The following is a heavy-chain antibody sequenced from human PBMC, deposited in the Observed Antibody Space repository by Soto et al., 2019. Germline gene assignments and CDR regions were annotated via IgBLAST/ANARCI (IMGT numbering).Heavy chain of an antibody. CDR2: IYTSGST. J-gene: IGHJ6*02. D-gene: IGHD4-17*01. CDR3: ARSPSVGDTYYYYYGMDV. V-gene: IGHV4-4*07. Sequence: PSETLSLTXTVSGGSISSYYWSWIRQPAGKGLEWIGRIYTSGSTNYNPSLKSRVTMSVDTSKNQFSLKLSSVTAADTAVYYCARSPSVGDTYYYYYGMDVWGQGTTVTVSS. CDR1: GGSISSYY.